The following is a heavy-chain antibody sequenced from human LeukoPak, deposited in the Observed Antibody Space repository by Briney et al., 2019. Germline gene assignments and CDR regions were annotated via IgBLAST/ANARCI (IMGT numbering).Heavy chain of an antibody. CDR3: ARDRGGSYDY. Sequence: GGSLRLSCAASGFTFSSYAMHWVRLAPGKGLEWVAVISYDGSNKYYADSVKGRFTISRDNSKNTLYLQMNSLRAEDTAVYYCARDRGGSYDYWGQGTLVTVSS. J-gene: IGHJ4*02. CDR1: GFTFSSYA. V-gene: IGHV3-30-3*01. CDR2: ISYDGSNK. D-gene: IGHD1-26*01.